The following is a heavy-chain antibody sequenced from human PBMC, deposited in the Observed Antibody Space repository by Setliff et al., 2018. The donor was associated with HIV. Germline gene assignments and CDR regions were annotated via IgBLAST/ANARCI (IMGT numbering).Heavy chain of an antibody. Sequence: GGSLRLSCAASGFIFSTYSMNWVRQAPGKGLEWVSNISSSSSAMYYADSVKGRFTISRDNAKNSLYLQMNSLRAEDTAVYYCARGSGGSREYYYYYMDVWGQGTTVTVSS. CDR3: ARGSGGSREYYYYYMDV. V-gene: IGHV3-48*01. CDR2: ISSSSSAM. D-gene: IGHD2-15*01. J-gene: IGHJ6*03. CDR1: GFIFSTYS.